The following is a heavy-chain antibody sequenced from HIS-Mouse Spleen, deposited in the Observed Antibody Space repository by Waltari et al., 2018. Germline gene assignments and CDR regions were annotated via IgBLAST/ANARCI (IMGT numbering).Heavy chain of an antibody. CDR3: AREIPYSSSWYDWYFDL. CDR2: IYYSGST. V-gene: IGHV4-39*07. J-gene: IGHJ2*01. D-gene: IGHD6-13*01. Sequence: QLQLQESGPGLVKPSETLSLTCTVPGCSLSSRRYYWVWIRQPPGKGLEWIGSIYYSGSTYYNPSLKSRVTISVDTSKNQFSLKLSSVTAADTAVYYCAREIPYSSSWYDWYFDLWGRGTLVTVSS. CDR1: GCSLSSRRYY.